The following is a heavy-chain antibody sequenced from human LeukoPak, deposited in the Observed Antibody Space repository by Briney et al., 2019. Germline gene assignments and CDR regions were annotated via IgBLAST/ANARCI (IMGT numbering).Heavy chain of an antibody. D-gene: IGHD6-13*01. V-gene: IGHV3-48*01. CDR3: AKETYSSSWYAHLTNYYYYYGMDV. Sequence: PGGSLRLSCAASGFTFSSYSMNWVRQAPGKGLEWVSYISSSSSTIYYADSVKGRFTISRDKAKNSLYLQMNSLRAEDTAVYYCAKETYSSSWYAHLTNYYYYYGMDVWGQGTTVTVSS. CDR2: ISSSSSTI. CDR1: GFTFSSYS. J-gene: IGHJ6*02.